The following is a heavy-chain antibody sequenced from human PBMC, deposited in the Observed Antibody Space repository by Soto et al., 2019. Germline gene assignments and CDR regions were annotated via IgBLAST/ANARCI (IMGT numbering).Heavy chain of an antibody. Sequence: LRLSYAASGFTFSNAWMSWVRQAPGKGLEWVGRIKSKTDGGTTDHAAPVKGRFTISRDDSKNTLYLQMNSLKTEDTAVYYCTTDTAMVRGMDVWGQGTTVTVSS. CDR1: GFTFSNAW. D-gene: IGHD5-18*01. J-gene: IGHJ6*02. CDR2: IKSKTDGGTT. V-gene: IGHV3-15*01. CDR3: TTDTAMVRGMDV.